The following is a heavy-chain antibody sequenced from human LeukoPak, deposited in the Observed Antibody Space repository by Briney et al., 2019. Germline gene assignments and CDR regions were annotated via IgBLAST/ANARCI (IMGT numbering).Heavy chain of an antibody. D-gene: IGHD5-18*01. Sequence: SETLSLTCAVYGGSFSGYYWSWIRQPPGKGLEWIGEINHSGSTNYNPSLKSRVTISVDTSKNQFSLKLSSVTAADTAVYYCARRGGRGYSLYYFDYWGQGTLVTVSS. V-gene: IGHV4-34*01. J-gene: IGHJ4*02. CDR2: INHSGST. CDR3: ARRGGRGYSLYYFDY. CDR1: GGSFSGYY.